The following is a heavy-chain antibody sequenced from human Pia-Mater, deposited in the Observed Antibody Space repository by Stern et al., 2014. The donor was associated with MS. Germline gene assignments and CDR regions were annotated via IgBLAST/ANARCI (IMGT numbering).Heavy chain of an antibody. Sequence: VQLLQSGPGLVKPSQTLSLTCTVSGGSISSGGYYWGWIRQHPGKGLEWSGYIYYSGSTYYNPSLKSRVTISVDTSKNQFSLKLSSVTAADTAVYYCARALYPFFQHWGQGTLVTVSS. CDR2: IYYSGST. CDR1: GGSISSGGYY. V-gene: IGHV4-31*03. CDR3: ARALYPFFQH. J-gene: IGHJ1*01. D-gene: IGHD5/OR15-5a*01.